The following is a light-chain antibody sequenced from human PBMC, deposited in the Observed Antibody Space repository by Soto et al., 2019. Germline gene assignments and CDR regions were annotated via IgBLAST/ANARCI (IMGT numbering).Light chain of an antibody. CDR1: SSNIGAGYD. CDR2: GNS. CDR3: QSYDSSLTVGV. V-gene: IGLV1-40*01. J-gene: IGLJ3*02. Sequence: QSVLRQPPSVSGAPGQRVTISCTGSSSNIGAGYDVHGYQQLPGRAPKLLIYGNSNRPSGVPDRFSGSKSGTSASLAITGLQAEDEADYYCQSYDSSLTVGVFGGGTKLTVL.